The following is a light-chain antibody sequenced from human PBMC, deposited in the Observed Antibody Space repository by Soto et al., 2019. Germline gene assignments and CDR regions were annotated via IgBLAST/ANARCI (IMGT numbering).Light chain of an antibody. Sequence: DIQMTQSPSSLSASVGDRVTITCRASQGISNYLAWYQQKPGKVPKLLIYAASTLQSGVPSRFSGSGSGTDFTLTISSLQPEDGATYDCQKYNSASWTFGQGSKVEIK. CDR3: QKYNSASWT. CDR1: QGISNY. CDR2: AAS. V-gene: IGKV1-27*01. J-gene: IGKJ1*01.